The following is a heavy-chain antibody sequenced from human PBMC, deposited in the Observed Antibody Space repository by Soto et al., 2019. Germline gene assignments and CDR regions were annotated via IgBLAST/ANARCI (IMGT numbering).Heavy chain of an antibody. CDR1: GYTLTELS. CDR2: FDPEDGET. CDR3: ASDPLSEMATTH. V-gene: IGHV1-24*01. J-gene: IGHJ4*02. D-gene: IGHD5-12*01. Sequence: QVQLVQSGAEVKKPGASVKVSCKVSGYTLTELSMHWVRQAPGKGLEWMGGFDPEDGETIYAQKFQGRGTMTEDTSTDTAYMELSSLRSEDTAVYYSASDPLSEMATTHWGQGTLVTVSS.